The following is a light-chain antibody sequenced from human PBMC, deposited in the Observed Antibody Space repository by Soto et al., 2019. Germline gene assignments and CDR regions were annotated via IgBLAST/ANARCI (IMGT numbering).Light chain of an antibody. CDR2: AAS. CDR1: QSISSY. Sequence: DIQMTQSPSSLSASVGDRVTITCRASQSISSYLNWYQQKPGKAPKLLIYAASSLQSGVPSRFSGSGSGPDFTLTISSLQPEDFATYYCQQSYSTPITSGQGTRLDIK. CDR3: QQSYSTPIT. V-gene: IGKV1-39*01. J-gene: IGKJ5*01.